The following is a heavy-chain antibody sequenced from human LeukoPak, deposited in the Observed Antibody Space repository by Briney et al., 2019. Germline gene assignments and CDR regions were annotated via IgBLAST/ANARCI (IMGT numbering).Heavy chain of an antibody. D-gene: IGHD6-19*01. CDR1: GYTFTDYF. J-gene: IGHJ6*03. Sequence: ASVKVSCKASGYTFTDYFMNWVRQAPGQGLEWMGWINPNSGGTNYAQKFQGRVTMTRDTSISTAYMELSRLRSEDTAVYYCARLAVAGSNPYYYYMDVWGKGTTVTISS. CDR3: ARLAVAGSNPYYYYMDV. V-gene: IGHV1-2*02. CDR2: INPNSGGT.